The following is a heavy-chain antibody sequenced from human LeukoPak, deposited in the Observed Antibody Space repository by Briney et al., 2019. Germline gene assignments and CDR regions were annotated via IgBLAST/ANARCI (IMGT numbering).Heavy chain of an antibody. D-gene: IGHD6-19*01. V-gene: IGHV3-21*01. Sequence: GGSLRLSCVASGLTFSSYNMNWVRQAPGKGLEWVSSISTSNSYIYYADSVKGRFTISRDNARNSLYLQMNSLRAEDTAVYYCARDQWLVRSRYMDVWGKGTTVTVSS. CDR3: ARDQWLVRSRYMDV. CDR1: GLTFSSYN. J-gene: IGHJ6*03. CDR2: ISTSNSYI.